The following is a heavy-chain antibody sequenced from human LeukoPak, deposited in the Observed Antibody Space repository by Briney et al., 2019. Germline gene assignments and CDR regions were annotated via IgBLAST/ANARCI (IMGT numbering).Heavy chain of an antibody. V-gene: IGHV3-7*01. Sequence: GGSLRLSCAASGFTFTNYWMSWVRQAPGKGREWVANIKQDGREKYYVDSVKGRFTISRDNAKNSLYLQMNSLRAEDTAVYYCARVSRDCTNGVCYHMGFDYWGQGTLVTVSS. CDR3: ARVSRDCTNGVCYHMGFDY. J-gene: IGHJ4*02. D-gene: IGHD2-8*01. CDR2: IKQDGREK. CDR1: GFTFTNYW.